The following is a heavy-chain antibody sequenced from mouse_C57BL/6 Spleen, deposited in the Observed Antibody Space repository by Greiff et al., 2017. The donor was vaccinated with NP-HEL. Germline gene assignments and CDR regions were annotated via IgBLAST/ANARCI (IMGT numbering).Heavy chain of an antibody. CDR3: ARGYGNLPYWYFDV. Sequence: QVQLKESGPELVKPGASVKISCKASGYAFSSSWMNWVKQRPGKGLEWIGRIYPGDGDTNYNGKFKGKATLTADKSSSTAYMQLSSLTSEDSAVYFCARGYGNLPYWYFDVWGTGTTVTVSS. D-gene: IGHD2-1*01. CDR1: GYAFSSSW. J-gene: IGHJ1*03. CDR2: IYPGDGDT. V-gene: IGHV1-82*01.